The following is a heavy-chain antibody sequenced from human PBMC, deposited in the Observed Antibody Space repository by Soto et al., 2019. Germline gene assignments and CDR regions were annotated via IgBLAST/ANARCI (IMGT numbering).Heavy chain of an antibody. D-gene: IGHD1-26*01. CDR1: GFTFSSYA. CDR3: ARDLHSGSYYDY. Sequence: PGGSLRLSCAASGFTFSSYAMHWVRQAPGKGLEWVAVISYDGSNKYYADSVKGRFTISRDNSKNTLYLQMNSLRAEDTAVYYRARDLHSGSYYDYWGQGTLVTVSS. J-gene: IGHJ4*02. CDR2: ISYDGSNK. V-gene: IGHV3-30-3*01.